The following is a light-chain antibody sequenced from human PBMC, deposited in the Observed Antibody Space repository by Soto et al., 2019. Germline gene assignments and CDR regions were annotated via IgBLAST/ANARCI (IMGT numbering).Light chain of an antibody. CDR1: QSVSSSY. CDR2: GAS. J-gene: IGKJ5*01. CDR3: QQYGSSLIT. V-gene: IGKV3-20*01. Sequence: EIVLTQSPGTLSLSPRERATLSCRASQSVSSSYLAWYQQKPGQAPRLLIYGASSRATGIPDRFSGSGSGTDFTLTISRLEPEDFAVYYRQQYGSSLITFGQGRRLEIK.